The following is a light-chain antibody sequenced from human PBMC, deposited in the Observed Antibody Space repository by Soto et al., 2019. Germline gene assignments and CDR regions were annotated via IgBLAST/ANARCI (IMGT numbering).Light chain of an antibody. CDR1: QTVSNN. Sequence: ERVMTQFPATLSVSLGAKATLSCRASQTVSNNLAWYQQKPGQAPRLLIYFASTRATGVPARFSGSGSGTEFTLTISNLQSEDSAVYYCQHYNEWPLTFGGGTMMETK. J-gene: IGKJ4*01. CDR2: FAS. CDR3: QHYNEWPLT. V-gene: IGKV3-15*01.